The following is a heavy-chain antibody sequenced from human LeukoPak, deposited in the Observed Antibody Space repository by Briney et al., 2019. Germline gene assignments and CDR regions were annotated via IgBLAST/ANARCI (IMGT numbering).Heavy chain of an antibody. CDR2: IRSKANNYAT. Sequence: GGSLRLSCAASGFTFSGSAMHWVRQASGKGLEWVGRIRSKANNYATAYAASVKGRFTISRDDSKNTTYLQMNSLKTEDTAVYYCAKVAGITIFGAYFDYWGQGTLVTVSS. D-gene: IGHD3-3*01. V-gene: IGHV3-73*01. CDR1: GFTFSGSA. J-gene: IGHJ4*02. CDR3: AKVAGITIFGAYFDY.